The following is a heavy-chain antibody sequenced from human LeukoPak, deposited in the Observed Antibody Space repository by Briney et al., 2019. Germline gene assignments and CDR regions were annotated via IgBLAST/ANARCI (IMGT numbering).Heavy chain of an antibody. CDR2: IYYSGST. Sequence: SETLSLTCTVSGGSISSYYWSWIRQPPGKGLEWIGYIYYSGSTNYNPSLKSRVTISLDTSKNQLSLELTSVTAADAAVYYCARNYDFWSGYLDYWGQGTLITVSS. D-gene: IGHD3-3*01. J-gene: IGHJ4*02. CDR1: GGSISSYY. V-gene: IGHV4-59*08. CDR3: ARNYDFWSGYLDY.